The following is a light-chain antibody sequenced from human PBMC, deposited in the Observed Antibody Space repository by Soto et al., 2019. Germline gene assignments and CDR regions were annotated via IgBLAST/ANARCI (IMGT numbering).Light chain of an antibody. V-gene: IGLV2-14*01. CDR1: SSDVGGYNY. CDR2: EVS. Sequence: QSALTQPAYVSGSPGQSITISCTGTSSDVGGYNYVSWYQQHQGKAPKLMIYEVSNRPSGVSNRFSGSKSGNTASLTISGLQAEDEADYYCSSYTSSSTPSWVFGGGTKVTVL. CDR3: SSYTSSSTPSWV. J-gene: IGLJ3*02.